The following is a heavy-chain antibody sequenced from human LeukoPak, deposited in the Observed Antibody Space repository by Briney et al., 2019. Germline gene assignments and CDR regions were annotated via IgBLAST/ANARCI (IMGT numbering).Heavy chain of an antibody. Sequence: TGGSLRLSCTVSGFTFSIYWMSWVRQAPGKGLEWVANIKGDGGERYYVDSVKGRFTISRDNAKDSLYLQMNSLRAEDTAIYYCARDHDYTFDYWGQGTLVPVSS. CDR2: IKGDGGER. D-gene: IGHD4-11*01. CDR1: GFTFSIYW. J-gene: IGHJ4*02. CDR3: ARDHDYTFDY. V-gene: IGHV3-7*01.